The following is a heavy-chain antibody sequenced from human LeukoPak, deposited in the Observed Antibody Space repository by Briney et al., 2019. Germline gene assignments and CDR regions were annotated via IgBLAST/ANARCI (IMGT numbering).Heavy chain of an antibody. CDR1: GGSISSGSDC. D-gene: IGHD5-24*01. V-gene: IGHV4-61*02. CDR3: ARAAVRHGYNNEYYFDY. CDR2: IYTSGST. J-gene: IGHJ4*02. Sequence: SETLSLTCTVSGGSISSGSDCWGWGRQPAGKGLEWIAGIYTSGSTNDNPSLNTRVTISVATSMNQFSLTLSSVTAADTAVYYCARAAVRHGYNNEYYFDYWGQGTLVTVSS.